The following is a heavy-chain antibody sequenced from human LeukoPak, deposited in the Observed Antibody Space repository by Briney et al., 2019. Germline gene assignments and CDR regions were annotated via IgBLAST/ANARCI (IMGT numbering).Heavy chain of an antibody. D-gene: IGHD1-14*01. J-gene: IGHJ5*02. CDR3: ARRPRAEPDTSPDNWFDP. V-gene: IGHV4-4*07. Sequence: SETLSLTCTVSGGSLSTYYWSWIRQPGGKGLEWIGRIYTSGSTNYSPSLKSRVTISVDTSKNQFSLKLRSVTAADTAVYYCARRPRAEPDTSPDNWFDPWGQGTLVTVSS. CDR2: IYTSGST. CDR1: GGSLSTYY.